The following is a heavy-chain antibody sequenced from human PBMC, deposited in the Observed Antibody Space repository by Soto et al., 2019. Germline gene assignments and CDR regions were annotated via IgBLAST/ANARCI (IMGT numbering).Heavy chain of an antibody. J-gene: IGHJ4*02. V-gene: IGHV1-46*01. CDR2: INPSGGST. Sequence: ASVKVSCKASGYTFTRYYMHWVRQTHGQGLEWKGIINPSGGSTSYAQKFQGRVTMTRDTSTSTVYMELSSLRSEDTAVYYCARDPKSYSGYDEAFDYWGQGTLVTVSS. CDR1: GYTFTRYY. CDR3: ARDPKSYSGYDEAFDY. D-gene: IGHD5-12*01.